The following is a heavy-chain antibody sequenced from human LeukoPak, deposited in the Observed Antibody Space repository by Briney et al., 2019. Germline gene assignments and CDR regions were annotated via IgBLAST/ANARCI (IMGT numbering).Heavy chain of an antibody. CDR2: ISFDASQK. D-gene: IGHD6-13*01. CDR1: GFTFDISK. Sequence: PGGSLRLSCAASGFTFDISKMHWVRQAPGKGLEFVATISFDASQKQYGDSVKGRFSVSRDNSNNTLYLQMNSLRVEDTAVYFCAKDSPQRLVDFWGQGT. V-gene: IGHV3-30*04. CDR3: AKDSPQRLVDF. J-gene: IGHJ4*02.